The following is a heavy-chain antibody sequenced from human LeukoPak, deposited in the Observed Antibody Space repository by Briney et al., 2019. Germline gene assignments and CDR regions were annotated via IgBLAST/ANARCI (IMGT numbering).Heavy chain of an antibody. CDR1: GFTFSSYI. CDR2: ISSGSGTM. Sequence: GSLRLSCAASGFTFSSYIMTWVRQAPGRGLEWVSYISSGSGTMYYADSVKGRFTISRDNAKKSLYLQMNSLRDEDTAVYYCARAVLGYSWVYDYWGQGTLVTVSS. J-gene: IGHJ4*02. CDR3: ARAVLGYSWVYDY. V-gene: IGHV3-48*02. D-gene: IGHD5-18*01.